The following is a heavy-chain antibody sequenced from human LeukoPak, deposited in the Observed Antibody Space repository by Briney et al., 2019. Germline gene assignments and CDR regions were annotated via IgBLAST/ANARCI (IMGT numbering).Heavy chain of an antibody. D-gene: IGHD5-18*01. CDR1: GFTFSSYA. CDR2: ISGSGGST. V-gene: IGHV3-23*01. J-gene: IGHJ6*03. Sequence: GGSLRLSCAASGFTFSSYAMSWVRQAPGKGLEWVSAISGSGGSTYYADSVKGRFTISRDNSKNTLYPQMNSLRAEDTAVYYCANLDTAMVYYYMDVWGKGTTVTVSS. CDR3: ANLDTAMVYYYMDV.